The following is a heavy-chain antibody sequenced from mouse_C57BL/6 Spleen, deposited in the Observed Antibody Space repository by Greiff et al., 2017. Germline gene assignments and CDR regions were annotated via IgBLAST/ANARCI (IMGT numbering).Heavy chain of an antibody. V-gene: IGHV1-80*01. CDR2: IYPGDGDT. CDR1: GYAFSSYW. Sequence: QVQLQQSGAELVKPGASVKISCKASGYAFSSYWLNWVKQRPGKGLEWIGQIYPGDGDTNYNGKFKGKATLTADKSSSTAYMQLSSLTSEDSAVYFCAPYYSNSWYFDVWGTGTTVTVSS. CDR3: APYYSNSWYFDV. D-gene: IGHD2-5*01. J-gene: IGHJ1*03.